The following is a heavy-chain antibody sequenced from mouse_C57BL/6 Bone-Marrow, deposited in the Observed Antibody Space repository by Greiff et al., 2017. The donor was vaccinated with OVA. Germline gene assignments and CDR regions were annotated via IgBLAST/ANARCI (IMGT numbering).Heavy chain of an antibody. D-gene: IGHD2-2*01. V-gene: IGHV14-4*01. Sequence: VQLQQSGAELVRPGASVKLSCTASGFNIKDDYMHWVKQRPEQGLEWIGWIDPENGDTEYASKFQGKATITADTSSNTAYLQLSSLTSEDTAVYYCTTVNGYDKGYWGQGTTLTVSS. CDR1: GFNIKDDY. CDR2: IDPENGDT. CDR3: TTVNGYDKGY. J-gene: IGHJ2*01.